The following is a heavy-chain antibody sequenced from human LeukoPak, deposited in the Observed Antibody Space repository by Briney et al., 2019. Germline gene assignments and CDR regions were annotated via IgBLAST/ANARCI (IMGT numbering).Heavy chain of an antibody. CDR1: GGSISSYY. V-gene: IGHV4-59*12. Sequence: SETLSLTCTVSGGSISSYYWSWIRQPPGKGLEWIGYIYYSGSTNYNPSLKSRVTISVDTSKNQFSLKLSSVTAADTAVYYCARDFSGTGIAAAGDDAFDIWGQGTMVTVSS. CDR2: IYYSGST. J-gene: IGHJ3*02. CDR3: ARDFSGTGIAAAGDDAFDI. D-gene: IGHD6-13*01.